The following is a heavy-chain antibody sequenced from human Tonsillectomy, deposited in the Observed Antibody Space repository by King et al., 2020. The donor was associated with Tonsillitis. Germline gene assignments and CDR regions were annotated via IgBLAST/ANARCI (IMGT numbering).Heavy chain of an antibody. CDR1: GFSLSNARMG. Sequence: TLKESGPVLVKPTETLTLTCTVSGFSLSNARMGVSWIRQPPGKALEWLAHIFSNDEKSYSTSLKSRLTISKDTSKSQVVLTMTNMDPVDTATYYCARINVILTTPIVGSLGDHYGMDVWGQGTTVTVSS. D-gene: IGHD2-21*01. CDR3: ARINVILTTPIVGSLGDHYGMDV. V-gene: IGHV2-26*01. J-gene: IGHJ6*02. CDR2: IFSNDEK.